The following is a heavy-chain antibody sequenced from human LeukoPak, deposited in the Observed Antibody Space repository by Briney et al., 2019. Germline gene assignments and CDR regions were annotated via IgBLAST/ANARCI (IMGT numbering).Heavy chain of an antibody. J-gene: IGHJ4*02. D-gene: IGHD6-13*01. CDR1: GGTFSSYA. CDR2: IIPIFGTA. Sequence: AASVKVSCKASGGTFSSYAISWVRQAPGQGLEWMGGIIPIFGTANYAQKFQGRVTITTDESTSTAYMELSSLRSEDAAVYYCAWASQPSSWYWFDYWGQGTLVTVSS. CDR3: AWASQPSSWYWFDY. V-gene: IGHV1-69*05.